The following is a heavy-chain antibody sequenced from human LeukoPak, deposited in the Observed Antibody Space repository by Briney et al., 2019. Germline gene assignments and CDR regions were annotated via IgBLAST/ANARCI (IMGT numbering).Heavy chain of an antibody. CDR1: GGSISSSSYY. Sequence: PSETLSLTCTVSGGSISSSSYYWGWIRQPPGKGLEWIGSIYYSGSTYYNPSLKSRVTISVDTSKNQFSLKLSSVTAADTAVYYRARQSKITQGGGWYLYYYYMDVWGKGTTVTISS. D-gene: IGHD6-19*01. J-gene: IGHJ6*03. CDR3: ARQSKITQGGGWYLYYYYMDV. CDR2: IYYSGST. V-gene: IGHV4-39*01.